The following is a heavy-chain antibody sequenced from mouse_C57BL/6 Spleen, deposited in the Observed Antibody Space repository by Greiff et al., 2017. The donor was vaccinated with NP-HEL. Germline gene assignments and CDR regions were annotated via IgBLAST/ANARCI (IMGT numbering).Heavy chain of an antibody. CDR3: ARDQGYWYFDV. CDR2: INYDGSST. CDR1: GFTFSDYY. V-gene: IGHV5-16*01. Sequence: EVMLVESEGGLVQPGSSMKLSCTASGFTFSDYYMAWVRQVPEKGLEWVANINYDGSSTYYLDSLKSRFIISRDNAKNILYLQMSSLKSEDTATYYCARDQGYWYFDVWGTGTTVTVS. D-gene: IGHD3-2*02. J-gene: IGHJ1*03.